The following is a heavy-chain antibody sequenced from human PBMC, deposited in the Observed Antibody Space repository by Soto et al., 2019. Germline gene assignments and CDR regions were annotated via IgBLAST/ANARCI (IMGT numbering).Heavy chain of an antibody. D-gene: IGHD2-8*02. V-gene: IGHV3-23*01. CDR3: AKKSTGNSYFYFDY. CDR2: LTDSGGST. CDR1: GFTFSTYA. J-gene: IGHJ4*02. Sequence: GGFLRLSCAASGFTFSTYAMSWVRQAPGKGLEWVSALTDSGGSTYYADSVKGRFTISRDNSKNTLYLQMNSLRAEDTAVYYCAKKSTGNSYFYFDYWGQGALVTVSS.